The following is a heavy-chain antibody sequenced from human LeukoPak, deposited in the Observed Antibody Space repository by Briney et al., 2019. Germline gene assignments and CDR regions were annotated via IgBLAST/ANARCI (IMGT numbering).Heavy chain of an antibody. V-gene: IGHV1-69*13. J-gene: IGHJ5*02. D-gene: IGHD2-2*01. Sequence: SVKVSCKASGGTFSSYAISWVRQAPGQGLEWMGGIIPIFGTANYAQKFQGRVTITADEATSTAYMELSSLRSEDTAVYYCVSSSTSWDWFDPWGQGTLVTVSS. CDR1: GGTFSSYA. CDR2: IIPIFGTA. CDR3: VSSSTSWDWFDP.